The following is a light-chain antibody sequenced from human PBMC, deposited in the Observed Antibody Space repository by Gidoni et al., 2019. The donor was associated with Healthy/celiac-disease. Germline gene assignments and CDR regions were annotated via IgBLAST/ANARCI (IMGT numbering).Light chain of an antibody. CDR1: QDISTS. CDR3: QQYDNFPLT. V-gene: IGKV1-33*01. J-gene: IGKJ1*01. Sequence: DIQITPSPSSLSASVGDRVTITCQASQDISTSLNWYQQKPGKAPKLLIYDASNLEKGVPSRFSGSGSGTDFTFTISSLQPEDIATYYCQQYDNFPLTFGQGTKVEIK. CDR2: DAS.